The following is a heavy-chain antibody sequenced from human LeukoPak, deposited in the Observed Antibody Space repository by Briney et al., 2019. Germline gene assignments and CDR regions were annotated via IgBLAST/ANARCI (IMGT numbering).Heavy chain of an antibody. CDR1: GYTFTSYD. J-gene: IGHJ4*02. CDR3: ARTKRFGGKASFGY. D-gene: IGHD2-15*01. Sequence: RASVKVSCKASGYTFTSYDINWVRQATGQGLEWMGWMNPNSGNTGYAQKFQGRVTITRNTSISTAYMELSSLRSEDTAVYYCARTKRFGGKASFGYWGQGTLVTVSS. V-gene: IGHV1-8*03. CDR2: MNPNSGNT.